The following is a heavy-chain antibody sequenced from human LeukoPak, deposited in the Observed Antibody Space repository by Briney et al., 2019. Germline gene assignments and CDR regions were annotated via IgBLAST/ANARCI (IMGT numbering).Heavy chain of an antibody. CDR2: INPNSGGT. CDR3: ATSTGTTSGDY. Sequence: GASVKVSCKASGYTFTGYYMHWVRQPPGQGLEWMGWINPNSGGTNYAQKFQGRVTMTRDTSISTAYMELSRLRTDDTAVYYCATSTGTTSGDYWGQGTLVTVSS. V-gene: IGHV1-2*02. J-gene: IGHJ4*02. CDR1: GYTFTGYY. D-gene: IGHD1-7*01.